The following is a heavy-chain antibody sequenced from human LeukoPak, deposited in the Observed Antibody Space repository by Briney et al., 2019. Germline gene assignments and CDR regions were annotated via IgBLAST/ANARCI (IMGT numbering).Heavy chain of an antibody. Sequence: GGSLRLSCAASGFTFDDYAMHWVRQAPGKGLEWVSGISWNSGSIGYADSVKGRFTISRDNAKNSLYLQMNSLRAEDMALYYCAKGAGLHLSSSVDYWGQGTLVTVSS. D-gene: IGHD6-13*01. CDR1: GFTFDDYA. V-gene: IGHV3-9*03. CDR3: AKGAGLHLSSSVDY. J-gene: IGHJ4*02. CDR2: ISWNSGSI.